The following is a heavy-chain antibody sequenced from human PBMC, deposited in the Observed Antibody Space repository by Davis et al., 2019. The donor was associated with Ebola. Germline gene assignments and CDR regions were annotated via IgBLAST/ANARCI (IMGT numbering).Heavy chain of an antibody. CDR1: GFTFSTYS. CDR3: ARDFLGPWGLVVPAAIGPIGY. D-gene: IGHD2-2*01. V-gene: IGHV3-48*04. Sequence: GESLKISCAASGFTFSTYSMNWVRQAPGKGLEWVSYISSSGSTIYYADSVKGRFTISRDNAKNSLYLQMNRLKAEDTAMYYCARDFLGPWGLVVPAAIGPIGYWGQGTLVTVSS. J-gene: IGHJ4*02. CDR2: ISSSGSTI.